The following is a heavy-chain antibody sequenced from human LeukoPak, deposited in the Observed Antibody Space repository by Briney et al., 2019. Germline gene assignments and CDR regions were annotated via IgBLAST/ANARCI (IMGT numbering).Heavy chain of an antibody. J-gene: IGHJ4*02. CDR3: VNVGLRSETYCKH. CDR2: ITSNAENT. CDR1: GFTFTSYA. Sequence: GGSLRLSCSASGFTFTSYAMHWVRQAPGKGLEYVSAITSNAENTYYADSVKGRFTISRDNSKNTLYLQMSSLRAEDTAVYYCVNVGLRSETYCKHWGQGTLVTVSS. D-gene: IGHD3-10*02. V-gene: IGHV3-64D*06.